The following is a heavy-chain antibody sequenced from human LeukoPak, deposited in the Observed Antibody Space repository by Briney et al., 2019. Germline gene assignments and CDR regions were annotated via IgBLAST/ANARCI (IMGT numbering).Heavy chain of an antibody. J-gene: IGHJ3*02. V-gene: IGHV6-1*01. CDR1: GDSISSNSS. Sequence: SQTLSLTCAIFGDSISSNSSWNWIRQSPSRGLEWLGRTYYRSKWYNDYVVSVKSRININPDTSKNQFSLQLNSVTPEDTAVYYCTRGGQGDGYSADEAFDIWGQGTMVTVS. CDR3: TRGGQGDGYSADEAFDI. D-gene: IGHD5-18*01. CDR2: TYYRSKWYN.